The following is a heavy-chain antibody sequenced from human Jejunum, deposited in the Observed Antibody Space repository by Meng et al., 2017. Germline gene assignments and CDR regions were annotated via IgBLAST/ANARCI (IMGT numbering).Heavy chain of an antibody. J-gene: IGHJ4*02. CDR2: ISSSGATK. CDR1: GFTFSSSD. D-gene: IGHD5-24*01. V-gene: IGHV3-48*03. Sequence: GGSLRLSCVVSGFTFSSSDMNWVRQAPDKGLEWVSYISSSGATKDYVDSVKGRFTISRDNAKNTLFLQMNSLRAEDTALYYCAKRMATGSFFDYWGQGALVTVSS. CDR3: AKRMATGSFFDY.